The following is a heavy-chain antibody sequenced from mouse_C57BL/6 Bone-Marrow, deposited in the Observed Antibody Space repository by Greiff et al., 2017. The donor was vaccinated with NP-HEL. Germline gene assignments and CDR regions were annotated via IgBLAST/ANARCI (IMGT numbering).Heavy chain of an antibody. Sequence: VQLQQSGAELVRPGASVKLSCTASGFNIKDDYMHWVKQRPEQGLEWIGWIDPENGDTEYASKFQGKATITADTSSNTAYLQLSSLTSEDTAVYYCTTHSNLDYRGQGTTLTVSS. J-gene: IGHJ2*01. CDR2: IDPENGDT. CDR1: GFNIKDDY. CDR3: TTHSNLDY. D-gene: IGHD2-5*01. V-gene: IGHV14-4*01.